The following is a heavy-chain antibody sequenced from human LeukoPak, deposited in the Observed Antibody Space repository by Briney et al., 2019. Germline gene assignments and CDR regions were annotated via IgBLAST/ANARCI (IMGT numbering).Heavy chain of an antibody. J-gene: IGHJ5*02. CDR3: ATSKGGSWPNWFDP. Sequence: SETLSLTCTVSGGSISSYYWSWIRQPAGKGLEWIGRIYTSGSTNYNPSLKSRVTMSVDTSKNQFSLKLSSVTAADTAVYSCATSKGGSWPNWFDPWGQGTLVTVSS. CDR1: GGSISSYY. CDR2: IYTSGST. V-gene: IGHV4-4*07. D-gene: IGHD3-16*01.